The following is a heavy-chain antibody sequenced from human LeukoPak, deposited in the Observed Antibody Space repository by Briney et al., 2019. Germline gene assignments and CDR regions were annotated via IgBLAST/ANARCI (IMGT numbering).Heavy chain of an antibody. CDR3: ARQNNTYHHYNLGWFDP. D-gene: IGHD5-24*01. CDR2: TYYRSKWYN. J-gene: IGHJ5*02. Sequence: SQTLSLTCAISGDSVSTTSAGWNWIRQSPSRGLEWLGRTYYRSKWYNDYAVSVRSRITINPDTSKNQFSLQLSSVTPEDTAVYYCARQNNTYHHYNLGWFDPWGQGTLVTVSS. CDR1: GDSVSTTSAG. V-gene: IGHV6-1*01.